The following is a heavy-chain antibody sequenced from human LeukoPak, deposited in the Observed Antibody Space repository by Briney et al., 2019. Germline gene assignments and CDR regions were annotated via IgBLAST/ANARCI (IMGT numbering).Heavy chain of an antibody. CDR1: GYTFTGYY. J-gene: IGHJ4*02. CDR3: ARPLTVAATVCGY. Sequence: GASVKVSCKASGYTFTGYYMHWVRQVPGQGLEWMGWINPNSGGTNYAQKFQGRVTMTRDTSINTAYMELSRLRSDDTAVYYCARPLTVAATVCGYWGQGTLVTVSS. CDR2: INPNSGGT. V-gene: IGHV1-2*02. D-gene: IGHD6-19*01.